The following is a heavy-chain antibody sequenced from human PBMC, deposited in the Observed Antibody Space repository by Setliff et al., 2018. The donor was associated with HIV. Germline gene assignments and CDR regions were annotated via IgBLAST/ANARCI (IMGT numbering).Heavy chain of an antibody. CDR3: VKGYTSTWGPFDY. V-gene: IGHV3-11*01. CDR2: VTGDGRTK. CDR1: FTFTNYY. D-gene: IGHD6-13*01. J-gene: IGHJ4*02. Sequence: FTFTNYYMSWIRQTPGKGLEWVSFVTGDGRTKKDADSVRGRFTISRDNAKSSLYLQMSSLRAEDTAVYYCVKGYTSTWGPFDYWGQGTLVTVSS.